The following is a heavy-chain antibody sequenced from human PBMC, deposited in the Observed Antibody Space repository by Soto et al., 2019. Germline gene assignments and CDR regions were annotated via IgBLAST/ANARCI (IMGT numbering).Heavy chain of an antibody. V-gene: IGHV4-39*01. CDR2: IYYSGST. J-gene: IGHJ4*02. CDR1: GGSISSSSYY. CDR3: ARWSALRVKTGFVY. Sequence: SETLSLTCTVSGGSISSSSYYWGWIRQPPGKGLEWIGSIYYSGSTYYNPSLKSRVTISVDTSKNQFSLKLSSVTAADTAVYYCARWSALRVKTGFVYWGQGTLVTVSS. D-gene: IGHD3-3*01.